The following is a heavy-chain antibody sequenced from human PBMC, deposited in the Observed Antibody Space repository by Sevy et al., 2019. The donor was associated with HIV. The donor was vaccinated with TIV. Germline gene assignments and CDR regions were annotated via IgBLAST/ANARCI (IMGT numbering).Heavy chain of an antibody. CDR3: ASDRARSYYILYVVDY. Sequence: GGSLRLSCAASGFTFSSYAMHWVRQAPGKGLEWVAVISYDGSNKYYADSVKGRFTISRDNSKNTLYLQMNSLGVEDTAVYYCASDRARSYYILYVVDYCGQGTLVTVSS. CDR2: ISYDGSNK. V-gene: IGHV3-30*04. CDR1: GFTFSSYA. J-gene: IGHJ4*02. D-gene: IGHD1-26*01.